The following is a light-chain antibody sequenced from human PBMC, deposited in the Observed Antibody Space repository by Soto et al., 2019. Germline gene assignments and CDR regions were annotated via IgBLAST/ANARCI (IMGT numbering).Light chain of an antibody. CDR3: AAWDDSLNGVV. Sequence: QSVLTQPPSASGTPGQRVTISCSGSSSNIGSKTVNWYQQRPGTAPKLLIYSNNQRPSGVPDRFSGAKSGTSASLAIIGLQSEEEADYYCAAWDDSLNGVVFGGGTTLTVL. J-gene: IGLJ2*01. CDR1: SSNIGSKT. V-gene: IGLV1-44*01. CDR2: SNN.